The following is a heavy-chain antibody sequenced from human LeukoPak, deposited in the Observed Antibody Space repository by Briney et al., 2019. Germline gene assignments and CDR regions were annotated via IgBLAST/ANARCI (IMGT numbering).Heavy chain of an antibody. CDR2: INYSGST. CDR3: ARLTHSYYSDTSGYYPYYYMDV. Sequence: SETLSLTCSVSGASISSSDYYWGWIRQPPGKGLEWIGRINYSGSTYYNPSLKSRVTISVDTSKNPFSLRLTSMTAADTAVYYCARLTHSYYSDTSGYYPYYYMDVWGKGTTVTVSS. CDR1: GASISSSDYY. V-gene: IGHV4-39*02. J-gene: IGHJ6*03. D-gene: IGHD3-22*01.